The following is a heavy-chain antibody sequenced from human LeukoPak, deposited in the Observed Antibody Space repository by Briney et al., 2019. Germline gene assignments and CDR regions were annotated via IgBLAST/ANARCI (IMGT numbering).Heavy chain of an antibody. CDR3: ARVGVRGGSGSYSYNWFDP. J-gene: IGHJ5*02. Sequence: GASVKVSCKASGYTFTSYYMHWVRQAPGQGLEWMGIINPSGGSTSYAQKFQGRVTMTRDTSTSTVYMELSSLRSEDTAVYYCARVGVRGGSGSYSYNWFDPWGQGTLVTVSS. V-gene: IGHV1-46*01. CDR2: INPSGGST. D-gene: IGHD3-10*01. CDR1: GYTFTSYY.